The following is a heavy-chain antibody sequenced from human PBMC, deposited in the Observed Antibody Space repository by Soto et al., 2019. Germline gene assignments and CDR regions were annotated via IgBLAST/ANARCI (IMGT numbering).Heavy chain of an antibody. V-gene: IGHV4-34*01. Sequence: QVQLQQWGAGLLKPSETLSLNCAVTGGSLSGYYWSWIRQPPGKGLEWIGEVKDGGHTNYSPSLRGRATISSDTSNNQFSLRLNSVTAADTGVYYCARGQEGVVATHWDQGSLVTFSS. J-gene: IGHJ4*02. CDR3: ARGQEGVVATH. CDR1: GGSLSGYY. CDR2: VKDGGHT. D-gene: IGHD5-12*01.